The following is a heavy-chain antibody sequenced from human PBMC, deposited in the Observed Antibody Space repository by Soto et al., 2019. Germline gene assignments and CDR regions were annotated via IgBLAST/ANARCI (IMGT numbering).Heavy chain of an antibody. CDR1: GFIFENFG. Sequence: GGSLRLSCAASGFIFENFGMSWVRQAPGKGLEWISSISVSGFKKYSADSVKGRFTISRDNSKNTLYLQMNSLRAEDTAVYYCAKDPDISGWYQTDLDYWGQGTLVTVSS. CDR3: AKDPDISGWYQTDLDY. D-gene: IGHD6-19*01. J-gene: IGHJ4*02. V-gene: IGHV3-23*01. CDR2: ISVSGFKK.